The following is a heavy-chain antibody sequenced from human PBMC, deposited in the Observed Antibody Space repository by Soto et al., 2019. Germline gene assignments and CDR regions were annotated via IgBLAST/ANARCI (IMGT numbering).Heavy chain of an antibody. J-gene: IGHJ1*01. CDR2: INHSGST. CDR3: ARRHYYGSGSYYKAPYFQH. Sequence: SETLSLTCAVYGGSFSGYYWSWIRQPPGKGLEWIGEINHSGSTNYNPSLKSRVTISVDTSKNQFSLKLSSVTAADTAVYYCARRHYYGSGSYYKAPYFQHWGQGTLVT. V-gene: IGHV4-34*01. D-gene: IGHD3-10*01. CDR1: GGSFSGYY.